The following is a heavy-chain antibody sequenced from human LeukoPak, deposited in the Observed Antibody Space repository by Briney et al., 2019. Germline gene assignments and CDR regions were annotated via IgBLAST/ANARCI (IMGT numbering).Heavy chain of an antibody. CDR3: TRDMGGTYFDY. Sequence: GGSLRLSCAASGFTFSTHSMNWVRQAPGKGLEWVALISYDGSNKYYADSVKGRFTISRDNSKNTLYLQMNSLRAEDTAVYYCTRDMGGTYFDYWGQGTLVTASS. J-gene: IGHJ4*02. D-gene: IGHD1-26*01. V-gene: IGHV3-30*03. CDR1: GFTFSTHS. CDR2: ISYDGSNK.